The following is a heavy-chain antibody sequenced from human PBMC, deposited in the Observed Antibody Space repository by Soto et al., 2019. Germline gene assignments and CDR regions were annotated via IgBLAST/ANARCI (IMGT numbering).Heavy chain of an antibody. J-gene: IGHJ6*02. CDR1: GFTFSSYA. CDR3: AKDLSGSQYEVYFGYGMDV. CDR2: ISGSGGST. Sequence: PGGSLRLSCAGSGFTFSSYAMNWVRQAPGKGLEWVSAISGSGGSTYYADSVKGRFTISRDNSKNTLYLQMNSLRAEDTAVYYCAKDLSGSQYEVYFGYGMDVWGQGTTVTVSS. D-gene: IGHD1-26*01. V-gene: IGHV3-23*01.